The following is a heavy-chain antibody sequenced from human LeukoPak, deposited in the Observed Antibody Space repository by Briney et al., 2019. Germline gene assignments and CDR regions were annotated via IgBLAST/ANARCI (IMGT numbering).Heavy chain of an antibody. J-gene: IGHJ5*02. CDR1: GGSFSGYY. CDR2: INHSGST. D-gene: IGHD3-3*01. Sequence: SETLSLTRAVYGGSFSGYYWSWIRQPPGKGLEWIGEINHSGSTNYNPSLKSRVTISVDTSKNQFSLKLSSVTAADTAVYYCARVVGVTIFGVVIIKNWFDPWGQGTLVTVSS. CDR3: ARVVGVTIFGVVIIKNWFDP. V-gene: IGHV4-34*01.